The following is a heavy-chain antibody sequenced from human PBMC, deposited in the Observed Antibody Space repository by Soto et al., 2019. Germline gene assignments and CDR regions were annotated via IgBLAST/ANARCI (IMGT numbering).Heavy chain of an antibody. J-gene: IGHJ5*02. D-gene: IGHD2-2*01. CDR3: TRHFSTTPLDWFDP. V-gene: IGHV3-73*01. CDR1: VFTFSGSA. CDR2: IRSKANSYAT. Sequence: PWWSLRLSCSASVFTFSGSAMHWFRQASGKGLEWVGRIRSKANSYATAYAASVKGRFTISREDSKNTAYLQMNSLKTEDTAVYYCTRHFSTTPLDWFDPWGQGTLVTVSS.